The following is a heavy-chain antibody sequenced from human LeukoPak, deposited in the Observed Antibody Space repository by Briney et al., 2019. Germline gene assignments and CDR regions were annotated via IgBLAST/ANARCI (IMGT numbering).Heavy chain of an antibody. CDR2: ISAYNGNT. Sequence: ASVKVSCKASGYTFTSYGISWVRQAPGQGLEWMGWISAYNGNTNYAQKLQGRVTMTTDTSTSTAYVELRSLRSDDTAVYYCARGVTYGSGSYYFAGNDAFDIWGQGTMVTVSS. V-gene: IGHV1-18*01. J-gene: IGHJ3*02. CDR3: ARGVTYGSGSYYFAGNDAFDI. CDR1: GYTFTSYG. D-gene: IGHD3-10*01.